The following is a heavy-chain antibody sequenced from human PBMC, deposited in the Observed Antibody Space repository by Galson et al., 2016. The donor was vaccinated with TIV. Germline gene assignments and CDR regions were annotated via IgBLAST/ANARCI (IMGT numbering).Heavy chain of an antibody. CDR1: GFTFSSDW. CDR2: INQDGSDS. J-gene: IGHJ4*02. CDR3: APGVSGASTGVN. V-gene: IGHV3-7*01. D-gene: IGHD1-26*01. Sequence: SLRLSCAASGFTFSSDWMTWVRQAPGKGLEWVASINQDGSDSPYVDSVKGRFTISRDNAKKSLFLQMNGLRGEDTGVYYCAPGVSGASTGVNWGQGTLVTVSS.